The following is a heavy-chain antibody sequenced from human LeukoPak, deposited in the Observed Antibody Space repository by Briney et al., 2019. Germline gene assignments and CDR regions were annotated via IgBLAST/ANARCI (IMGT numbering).Heavy chain of an antibody. D-gene: IGHD3-10*01. CDR1: GFTFSSYA. CDR2: ISGSGGST. Sequence: GGSLRLSCAASGFTFSSYAMSWVRQAPGKGLEWVSAISGSGGSTYYADSVKGRFTISRDNSRNTLYLQMNSLRAEDTAVYYCAKDPYYYGSGSYQGVPDYWGQGTLVTVSS. CDR3: AKDPYYYGSGSYQGVPDY. V-gene: IGHV3-23*01. J-gene: IGHJ4*02.